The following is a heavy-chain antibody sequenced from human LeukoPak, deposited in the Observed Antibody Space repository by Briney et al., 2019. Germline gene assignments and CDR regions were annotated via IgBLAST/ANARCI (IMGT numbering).Heavy chain of an antibody. Sequence: GSQRLSCAASGFTFSSYAMSWVRQAPGKGLEWVSAISGSGGSTYYADSVKGRFTISRDNSKNTLYLQMNSLRAEDTTVYYCAKEMGYCSSTSCSYYYYGMDVWGQGTTVTVSS. J-gene: IGHJ6*02. D-gene: IGHD2-2*01. CDR2: ISGSGGST. CDR3: AKEMGYCSSTSCSYYYYGMDV. V-gene: IGHV3-23*01. CDR1: GFTFSSYA.